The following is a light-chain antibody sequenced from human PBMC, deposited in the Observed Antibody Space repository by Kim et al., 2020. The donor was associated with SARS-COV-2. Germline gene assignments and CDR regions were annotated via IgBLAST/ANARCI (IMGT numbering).Light chain of an antibody. J-gene: IGKJ5*01. CDR3: QQDYNLPT. CDR1: QSGSSSY. V-gene: IGKV3D-7*01. CDR2: GAY. Sequence: PGESVTLSGRASQSGSSSYLTWYQQKPGQATRLLIYGAYTRATGIPARFSGSGSGTDFTLTISSLQPEDFAVYYCQQDYNLPTFGQGTRLEIK.